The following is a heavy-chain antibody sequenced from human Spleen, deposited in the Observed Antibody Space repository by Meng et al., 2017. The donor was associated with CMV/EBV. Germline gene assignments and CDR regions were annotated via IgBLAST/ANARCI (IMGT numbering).Heavy chain of an antibody. Sequence: QVQLQESGPGRVKPSETLSLTCTVSGGSISSYYWSWIRQPAGKGLEWIGRIYTSGSTNYNPSLKSRVTMSVDTSKNQFSLKLSSVTAADTAVYYCARAGEAGYSSSWALDYWGQGTLVTVSS. V-gene: IGHV4-4*07. CDR1: GGSISSYY. D-gene: IGHD6-13*01. J-gene: IGHJ4*02. CDR3: ARAGEAGYSSSWALDY. CDR2: IYTSGST.